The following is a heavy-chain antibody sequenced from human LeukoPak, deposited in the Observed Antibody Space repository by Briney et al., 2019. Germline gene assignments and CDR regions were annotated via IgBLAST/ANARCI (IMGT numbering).Heavy chain of an antibody. J-gene: IGHJ6*03. CDR1: GFTFSSYG. CDR2: VNYSGST. V-gene: IGHV4-34*01. Sequence: GSLRLSCAASGFTFSSYGMTWVRQSPVKGLEWIGEVNYSGSTAYNPSLKSRVTISVDASKNQFSLTVSSLTAADTAVYYCARVGDLYRAHRVRGLSPDYYYMDVWGKGTTVTVSS. D-gene: IGHD3-10*01. CDR3: ARVGDLYRAHRVRGLSPDYYYMDV.